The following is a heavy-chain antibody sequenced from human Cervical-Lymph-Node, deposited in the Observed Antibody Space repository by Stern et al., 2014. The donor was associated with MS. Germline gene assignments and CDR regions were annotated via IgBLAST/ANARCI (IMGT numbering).Heavy chain of an antibody. CDR3: ARGGFSYGYDYFDY. D-gene: IGHD5-18*01. Sequence: VQLVQSGAEVKKPGASLKVSCKASGYTFSDYYLHWVRQAPGQGLEWMGRINPNSGVTNYAQNFQGRVTMTWDTSINTAYMELNRLKSDDTALYFCARGGFSYGYDYFDYWGQGTLVTVSS. CDR2: INPNSGVT. J-gene: IGHJ4*02. V-gene: IGHV1-2*06. CDR1: GYTFSDYY.